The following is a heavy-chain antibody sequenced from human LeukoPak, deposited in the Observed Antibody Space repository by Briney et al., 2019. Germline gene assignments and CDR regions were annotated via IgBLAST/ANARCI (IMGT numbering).Heavy chain of an antibody. V-gene: IGHV4-39*07. J-gene: IGHJ4*02. Sequence: SETLSLTCTVSGGSVSSSSYYWGWIRQPPGKGLEWIGSICYSGSTYYNPSLKSRVTISVDTSKNQFSLKLSSVTAADTAVYYCARVIVGEFDYWGQGTLVTVSS. CDR2: ICYSGST. CDR3: ARVIVGEFDY. CDR1: GGSVSSSSYY. D-gene: IGHD1-26*01.